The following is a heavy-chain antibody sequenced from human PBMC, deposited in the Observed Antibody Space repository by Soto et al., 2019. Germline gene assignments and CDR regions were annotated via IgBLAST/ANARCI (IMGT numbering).Heavy chain of an antibody. Sequence: GGSLRLSCVASGFTFSSYGMHWVRQAPGKGLEWVAVISYDGSNKYYADSVKGRFTISRDNSKNTLYLQMNSLRAEDTAVYYCAKGQIIAARQGTPGLLSYYYYGMDVWGQGTTVTVSS. D-gene: IGHD6-6*01. V-gene: IGHV3-30*18. CDR1: GFTFSSYG. CDR2: ISYDGSNK. CDR3: AKGQIIAARQGTPGLLSYYYYGMDV. J-gene: IGHJ6*02.